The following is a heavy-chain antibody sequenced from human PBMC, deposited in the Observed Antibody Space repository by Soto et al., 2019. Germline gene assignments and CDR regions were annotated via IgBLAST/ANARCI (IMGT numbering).Heavy chain of an antibody. Sequence: QVQLQQWGAGLLKPSETLSLICVVSGGSFSGYYWSWIRQPPGKGLEWIGENNHSGSTNYNPSLTSRVTISVDTSKNQFSLKLSSVTAADTAVYYCARAHRRTGIGYWGQGTLVTVSS. CDR1: GGSFSGYY. V-gene: IGHV4-34*02. D-gene: IGHD1-1*01. J-gene: IGHJ4*02. CDR3: ARAHRRTGIGY. CDR2: NNHSGST.